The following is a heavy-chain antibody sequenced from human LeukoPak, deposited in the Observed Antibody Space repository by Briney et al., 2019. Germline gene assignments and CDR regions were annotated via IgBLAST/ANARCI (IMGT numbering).Heavy chain of an antibody. CDR2: INPYSGDT. D-gene: IGHD3-10*01. CDR3: ARVRVDMVRGVTLFDY. J-gene: IGHJ4*02. V-gene: IGHV1-18*04. Sequence: ASVKVSCKGSGYTFTGYYIHWVRQAPGQGLEWMAWINPYSGDTASAQKLQGRVTMTTDTSTSTAYMELRSLRSDDTAVYYCARVRVDMVRGVTLFDYWGQGTLVTVSS. CDR1: GYTFTGYY.